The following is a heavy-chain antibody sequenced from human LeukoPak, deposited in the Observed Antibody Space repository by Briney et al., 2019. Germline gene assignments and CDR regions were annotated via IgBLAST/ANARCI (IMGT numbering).Heavy chain of an antibody. V-gene: IGHV4-59*01. CDR3: ARTVGYSYGSAFDP. Sequence: SETLSLTCTVSGGSISSYYWSWIRQPPGKGLEWIGYIYYSGSTNYNPSLKSRVTISVDTSKNQFSLKLSSVTAADTAVYYCARTVGYSYGSAFDPWGQGTLVTVSP. J-gene: IGHJ5*02. CDR1: GGSISSYY. D-gene: IGHD5-18*01. CDR2: IYYSGST.